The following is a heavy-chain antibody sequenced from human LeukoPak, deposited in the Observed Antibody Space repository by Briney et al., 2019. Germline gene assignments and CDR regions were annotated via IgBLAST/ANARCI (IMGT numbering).Heavy chain of an antibody. CDR3: ARGTMVRGVIKYYFDY. Sequence: ASVKVSCKASGYTFTGYYMHWVRQAPGQGLEWMGWINPNSGGTNYAQKFQGRVTMTRDTSISTAYMELSRLRSDDTAVYYCARGTMVRGVIKYYFDYWGQGTLVTVSS. CDR1: GYTFTGYY. CDR2: INPNSGGT. V-gene: IGHV1-2*02. J-gene: IGHJ4*02. D-gene: IGHD3-10*01.